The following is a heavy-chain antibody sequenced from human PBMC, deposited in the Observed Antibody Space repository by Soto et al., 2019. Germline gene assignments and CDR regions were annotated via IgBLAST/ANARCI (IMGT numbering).Heavy chain of an antibody. CDR1: GFTFSNYG. D-gene: IGHD2-21*01. Sequence: EVQLLESGGGLIQPGGSLRLSCGASGFTFSNYGMTWVRQAPGKGLEWVSTISGSGDRAFYAAPVKGRFTISRDNSKNALYLQMNSLSAEDTAMYYCAKEMIASTLADFFDYWGQGILVTVSS. J-gene: IGHJ4*02. V-gene: IGHV3-23*01. CDR3: AKEMIASTLADFFDY. CDR2: ISGSGDRA.